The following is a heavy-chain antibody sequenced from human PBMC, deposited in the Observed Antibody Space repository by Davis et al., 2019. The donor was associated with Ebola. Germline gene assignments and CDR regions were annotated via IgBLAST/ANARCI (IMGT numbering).Heavy chain of an antibody. Sequence: GGSLRLSCAVSGFTFSSYWMSWVRQGPGKGLEWVAEIDEDGSKKDYVDSVKGRFTISRDNAKNSLYLQMNSLRVEDTAVYYCAKWDCSGGSCYGMDVWGQGTTVTVSS. D-gene: IGHD2-15*01. CDR3: AKWDCSGGSCYGMDV. CDR1: GFTFSSYW. CDR2: IDEDGSKK. V-gene: IGHV3-7*01. J-gene: IGHJ6*02.